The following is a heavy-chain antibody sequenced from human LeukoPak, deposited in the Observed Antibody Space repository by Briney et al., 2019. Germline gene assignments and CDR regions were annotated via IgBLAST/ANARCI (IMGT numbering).Heavy chain of an antibody. J-gene: IGHJ4*02. CDR2: IYYSGNT. V-gene: IGHV4-59*01. Sequence: SETLSLTCTVSGGSISSYYWNWIRQPPGKGLEWIGYIYYSGNTNYNPSLKSRVTISVDTSKNEFSLKLNSVTAADTAVYYCARAVITFGAAVAKGFDCWGQGTLVTVSS. CDR1: GGSISSYY. CDR3: ARAVITFGAAVAKGFDC. D-gene: IGHD3-16*01.